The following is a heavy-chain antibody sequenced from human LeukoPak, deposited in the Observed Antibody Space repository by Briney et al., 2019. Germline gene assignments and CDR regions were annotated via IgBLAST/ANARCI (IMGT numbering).Heavy chain of an antibody. V-gene: IGHV3-30*04. CDR2: TSFDESNK. CDR1: GFTFSGYS. J-gene: IGHJ4*02. D-gene: IGHD6-19*01. CDR3: ARAKRFSSGWLDCFDY. Sequence: PGESLRLSCAGFGFTFSGYSMHWVRQAPAKGLEGVAVTSFDESNKYYADSVKGRFTISRDNSMNTVYLQMYSLRDGDTAVYYCARAKRFSSGWLDCFDYWGQGTLVTVSS.